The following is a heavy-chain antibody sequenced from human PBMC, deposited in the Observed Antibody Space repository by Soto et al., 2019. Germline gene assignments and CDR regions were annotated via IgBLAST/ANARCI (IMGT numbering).Heavy chain of an antibody. Sequence: QVQLQESGPGLVKPSGTLSLTCAVSGGSISSSNWWSWVRQPPGKGLEWIGEIYHSGSTNYNPSLKSRVTISVDKSKNQFSLKLSSVTAADTAVYYCARDHRGSSGWYFLGYYYYYGMDVWGQGTTVTVSS. CDR3: ARDHRGSSGWYFLGYYYYYGMDV. V-gene: IGHV4-4*02. CDR2: IYHSGST. D-gene: IGHD6-19*01. J-gene: IGHJ6*02. CDR1: GGSISSSNW.